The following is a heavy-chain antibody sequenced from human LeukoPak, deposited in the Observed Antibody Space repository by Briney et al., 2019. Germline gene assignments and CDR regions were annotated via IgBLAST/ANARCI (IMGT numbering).Heavy chain of an antibody. D-gene: IGHD6-13*01. CDR3: ARLQWPPYSSSPPFFDY. CDR2: ISYTGSA. Sequence: PSETLSLTCTVSGGYINSHHWGWIRQPPGKVLDYIGYISYTGSAIDSPSLESRVTISIDTSKKQFSLNLRSVNTAYTAMYYYARLQWPPYSSSPPFFDYWGQGTLVTVSS. J-gene: IGHJ4*02. V-gene: IGHV4-59*11. CDR1: GGYINSHH.